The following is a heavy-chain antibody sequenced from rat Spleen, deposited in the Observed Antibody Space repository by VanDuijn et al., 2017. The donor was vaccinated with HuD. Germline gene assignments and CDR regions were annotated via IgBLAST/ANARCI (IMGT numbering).Heavy chain of an antibody. Sequence: EVQLVESGGGLVQPGRSTKVSCVVSGFTFSKYGMAWVRQAPKKGLEWVAYISYDGGSAYYRDSVKGRFTVSRDNVKSTLYLQMNSLRSEDTATYYCARGPPFDYWGQGVMVTVSS. D-gene: IGHD3-1*01. CDR1: GFTFSKYG. CDR3: ARGPPFDY. J-gene: IGHJ2*01. V-gene: IGHV5-22*01. CDR2: ISYDGGSA.